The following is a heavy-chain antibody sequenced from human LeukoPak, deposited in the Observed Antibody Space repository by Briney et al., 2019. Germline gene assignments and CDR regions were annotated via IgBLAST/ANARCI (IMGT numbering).Heavy chain of an antibody. CDR3: ARDQSGYSYGSDDMDV. J-gene: IGHJ6*02. CDR2: ISSSSSYI. CDR1: GFTFSSYS. D-gene: IGHD5-18*01. V-gene: IGHV3-21*01. Sequence: GGSLRLSCAASGFTFSSYSMNWVRQAPGKGLEWVSSISSSSSYIYYADSVKGRFTISRDNAKNSLYLQMNSLRAEDTAVYYCARDQSGYSYGSDDMDVWGQGTTVTVSS.